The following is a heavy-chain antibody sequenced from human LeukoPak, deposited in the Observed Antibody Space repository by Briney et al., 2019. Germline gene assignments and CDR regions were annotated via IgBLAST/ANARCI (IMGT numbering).Heavy chain of an antibody. D-gene: IGHD3-22*01. J-gene: IGHJ4*02. Sequence: SETLSLTCTVSGGSISRYYLSWMRPPAGKGLEWIGRIYTSWSTNYNPSLKSRVTMSVDTSKNQFSLKLSSVTAADTAVYYCARGSIPHYYFDSSGYYSDLPFDYWGQGTLVTVSS. CDR3: ARGSIPHYYFDSSGYYSDLPFDY. V-gene: IGHV4-4*07. CDR1: GGSISRYY. CDR2: IYTSWST.